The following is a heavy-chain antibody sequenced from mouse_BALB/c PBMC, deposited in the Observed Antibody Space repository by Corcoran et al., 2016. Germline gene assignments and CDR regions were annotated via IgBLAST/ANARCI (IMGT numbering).Heavy chain of an antibody. CDR3: TRSGITTPYWYFDV. CDR2: IYPGSGST. D-gene: IGHD2-4*01. V-gene: IGHV1S22*01. Sequence: LQQPGSELVRPGASVKLSCTASGYTFTSYWMHWVKQRHGQGLEWSGNIYPGSGSTNYDEKFKSKGTLAVDTSSSTAYMHLSSLTSEDSAVYYCTRSGITTPYWYFDVWGAGTTVTVSS. J-gene: IGHJ1*01. CDR1: GYTFTSYW.